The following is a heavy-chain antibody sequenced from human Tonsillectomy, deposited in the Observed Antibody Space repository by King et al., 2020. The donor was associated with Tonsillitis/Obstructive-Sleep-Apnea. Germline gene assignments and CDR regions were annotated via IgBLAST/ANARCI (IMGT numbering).Heavy chain of an antibody. Sequence: DVQLVESGAEVKKPGASLRISCKGSGYSFTSYWITWVRQMPGKGLEWMGRIDPTDSYINYSPSFQGHVTISADKSISTAYLQWSSLNASDTAMYYCARTGSQLWLQDYMDVWGKGTTVTVSS. CDR3: ARTGSQLWLQDYMDV. D-gene: IGHD5-18*01. CDR1: GYSFTSYW. J-gene: IGHJ6*03. V-gene: IGHV5-10-1*01. CDR2: IDPTDSYI.